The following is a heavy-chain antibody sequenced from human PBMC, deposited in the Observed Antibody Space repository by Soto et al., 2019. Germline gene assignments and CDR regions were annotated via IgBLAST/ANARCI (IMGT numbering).Heavy chain of an antibody. CDR2: ISTTGVT. D-gene: IGHD2-15*01. Sequence: QVKLQESGRGLVKPSETLSLSCTVSGGSLGDVYWTWIRQPPGKEMEWIGYISTTGVTNYSPSLKSRVTMSTDTSKNQFSLNLSSLTAADTAIYFCARHGGDVVMVRDWGQGIQVTVSS. J-gene: IGHJ4*02. CDR3: ARHGGDVVMVRD. CDR1: GGSLGDVY. V-gene: IGHV4-59*08.